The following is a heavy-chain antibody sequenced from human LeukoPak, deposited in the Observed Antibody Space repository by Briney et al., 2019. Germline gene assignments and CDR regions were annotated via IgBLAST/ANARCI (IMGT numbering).Heavy chain of an antibody. CDR3: AKDVHPWSSGWEYFDQ. D-gene: IGHD6-19*01. V-gene: IGHV3-30*18. Sequence: GRSLRLSCAASGFTFSSYGMHWVRQAPGKGLECVATMSYDGSNEYYADSVKGRFTISRDNFTNTLYLQMNSLRTEDTAVYFCAKDVHPWSSGWEYFDQWGLETLVTVSS. CDR1: GFTFSSYG. CDR2: MSYDGSNE. J-gene: IGHJ5*02.